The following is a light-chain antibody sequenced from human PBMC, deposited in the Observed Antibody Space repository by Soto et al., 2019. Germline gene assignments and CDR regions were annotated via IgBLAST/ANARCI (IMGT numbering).Light chain of an antibody. V-gene: IGKV3-20*01. J-gene: IGKJ1*01. CDR1: QSVSSSY. Sequence: ENALTQSPATLSLFPGERATLSCRASQSVSSSYLAWYQQKSGQAPRLLIYGASSRATGIPDGFSGSGSGTDFTLTITRLEPEDFAVYFCLQYGGLPRTFGQGTKVDIK. CDR3: LQYGGLPRT. CDR2: GAS.